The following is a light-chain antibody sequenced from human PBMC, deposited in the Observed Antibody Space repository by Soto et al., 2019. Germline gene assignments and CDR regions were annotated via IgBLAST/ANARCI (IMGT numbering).Light chain of an antibody. CDR3: QQYESYSWT. CDR1: QTISSW. V-gene: IGKV1-5*03. Sequence: DIQMTQSPSTLSASVGDRVTITCRASQTISSWLAWYQQKPGKAPKLLIYKASTLKSGVPSRFSGSGSGTEFTLTISSLQPDDSATYYCQQYESYSWTFGQGTKVDIK. J-gene: IGKJ1*01. CDR2: KAS.